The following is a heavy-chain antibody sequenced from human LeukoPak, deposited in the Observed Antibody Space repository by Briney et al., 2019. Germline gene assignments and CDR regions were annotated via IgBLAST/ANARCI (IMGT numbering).Heavy chain of an antibody. V-gene: IGHV1-8*01. D-gene: IGHD1-26*01. CDR1: GYTFTSYD. J-gene: IGHJ3*02. CDR3: AASHSGSYNYAFDI. Sequence: GASVKVSCKASGYTFTSYDINWVRQATGQGLEWMGWMNLNSGNTGYAQKFQGRVTMTRNTSISTDYMELSSLRSEDTAVYYRAASHSGSYNYAFDIWGQGTMVTVSS. CDR2: MNLNSGNT.